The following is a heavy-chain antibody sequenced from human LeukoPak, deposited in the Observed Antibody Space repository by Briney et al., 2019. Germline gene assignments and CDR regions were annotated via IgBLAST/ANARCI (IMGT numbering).Heavy chain of an antibody. Sequence: GGSLRLSCEASGLTFSNHGMSWVCQAPGKGLQWVSAITGDGTTTYYADSVKGRFTISRDNSKNMLYLQMSSLRAEDTAVYYCAKMNGYFEYWGQGALVPVSS. J-gene: IGHJ4*02. D-gene: IGHD1-1*01. V-gene: IGHV3-23*01. CDR2: ITGDGTTT. CDR3: AKMNGYFEY. CDR1: GLTFSNHG.